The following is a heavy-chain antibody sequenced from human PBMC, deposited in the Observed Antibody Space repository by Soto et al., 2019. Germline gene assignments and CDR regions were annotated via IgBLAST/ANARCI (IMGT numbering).Heavy chain of an antibody. CDR3: ARGGTPIDY. CDR1: GYTLTELS. CDR2: FDPEDGET. D-gene: IGHD3-16*01. V-gene: IGHV1-24*01. Sequence: ASVKVSCKVSGYTLTELSMHWVRQAPGKGLEWMGGFDPEDGETIYAQKFQGRVTMTADTSTDTAYMEVSSLRSDDTAVYYCARGGTPIDYWGQGTLVTVSS. J-gene: IGHJ4*02.